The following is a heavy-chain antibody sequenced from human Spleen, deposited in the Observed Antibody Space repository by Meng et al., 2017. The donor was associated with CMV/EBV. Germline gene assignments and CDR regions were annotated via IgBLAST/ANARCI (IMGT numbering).Heavy chain of an antibody. CDR1: GYTFTSYG. Sequence: ASVKVSCKASGYTFTSYGISWVRQAPGQGLEWMGWIRPSSGDTNYAHKFQGRVTMTRDMSISTAYMELNRLKSDDTAVYFCTRSWDIIVIAMDVWGQGTTVTVSS. CDR3: TRSWDIIVIAMDV. V-gene: IGHV1-2*07. J-gene: IGHJ6*02. D-gene: IGHD2-2*01. CDR2: IRPSSGDT.